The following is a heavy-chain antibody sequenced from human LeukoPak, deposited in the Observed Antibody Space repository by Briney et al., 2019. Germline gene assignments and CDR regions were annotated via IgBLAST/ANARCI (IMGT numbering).Heavy chain of an antibody. CDR1: GFTFSSYA. V-gene: IGHV3-30-3*01. CDR3: ARLELTIFGSFDY. J-gene: IGHJ4*02. CDR2: ISYDGSNK. D-gene: IGHD3-3*01. Sequence: PGGSLRLSCAASGFTFSSYAMHWVRQAPGKGLEWVAVISYDGSNKYYADSVKGRFTISRDNSKNTLYLQMNSLRAEDTAVYYCARLELTIFGSFDYWGQGTLVTVSS.